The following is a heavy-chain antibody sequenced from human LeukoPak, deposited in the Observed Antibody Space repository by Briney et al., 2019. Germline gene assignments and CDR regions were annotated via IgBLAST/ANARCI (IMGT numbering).Heavy chain of an antibody. CDR2: ISGSGGST. CDR3: AKDGYDSSGYYYDAFDI. D-gene: IGHD3-22*01. J-gene: IGHJ3*02. CDR1: GFTFSSYA. Sequence: GGSLRLSCAASGFTFSSYAMSWVRQAPGKGLEWVSAISGSGGSTYYADSVKGRFTISRDNSKNTLYLQMNSLKAEDTAVYYCAKDGYDSSGYYYDAFDIWGQGTMVTVSS. V-gene: IGHV3-23*01.